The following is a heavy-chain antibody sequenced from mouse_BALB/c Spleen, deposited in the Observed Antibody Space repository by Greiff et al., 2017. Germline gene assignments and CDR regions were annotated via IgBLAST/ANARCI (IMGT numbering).Heavy chain of an antibody. CDR2: ISYSGST. D-gene: IGHD2-14*01. J-gene: IGHJ1*01. CDR3: ARPDYGYDDKCWYFDF. V-gene: IGHV3-2*02. Sequence: EVHLVESGPGLVKPSQSLSLTCTVTGYSITSDYVWNWIRQFPGNKLEWMGYISYSGSTSYNPSLKSRISITRDTSKNQFFLQLNSVTTEDTATYYCARPDYGYDDKCWYFDFWGAGTTVTVSS. CDR1: GYSITSDYV.